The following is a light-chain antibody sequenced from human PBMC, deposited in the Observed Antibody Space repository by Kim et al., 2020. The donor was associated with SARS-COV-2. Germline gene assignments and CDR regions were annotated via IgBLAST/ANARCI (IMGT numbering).Light chain of an antibody. V-gene: IGKV3-15*01. J-gene: IGKJ5*01. CDR2: GAS. Sequence: EIVLTQSPATLSLSPGERATLSCRASQSISSSLVWYQQKPGQAPRVLIYGASARATGVPARFSGSGSGTEFTLTISNLQSEDFAVYYCQLYAYWRAFGQGTRLEIK. CDR3: QLYAYWRA. CDR1: QSISSS.